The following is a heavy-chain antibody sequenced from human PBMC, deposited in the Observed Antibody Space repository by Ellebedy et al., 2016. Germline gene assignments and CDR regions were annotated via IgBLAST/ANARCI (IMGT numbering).Heavy chain of an antibody. CDR3: ARDATGKFDY. V-gene: IGHV1-2*02. J-gene: IGHJ4*02. CDR2: ISPNSGGT. CDR1: GYTFTGYY. D-gene: IGHD6-13*01. Sequence: ASVKVSCXASGYTFTGYYMHWVRQAPGQGLEWMGWISPNSGGTNYAQKFQGRVTMTTDTSTSTAYMELRSLRSDDTAVYYCARDATGKFDYWGQGTLVTVSS.